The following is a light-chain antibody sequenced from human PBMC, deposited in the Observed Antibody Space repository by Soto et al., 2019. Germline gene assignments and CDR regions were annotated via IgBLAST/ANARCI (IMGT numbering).Light chain of an antibody. CDR3: QQYNNWPIT. Sequence: IVLTTCPATPGVSTGARDTHSCRASQSVSGDLAWYHHKPGQAPRLLIYDASTRALDTPARFAGSGAGTEFTLTISSLQSEDFAVYFCQQYNNWPITFGQGTRLEI. V-gene: IGKV3-15*01. CDR2: DAS. J-gene: IGKJ5*01. CDR1: QSVSGD.